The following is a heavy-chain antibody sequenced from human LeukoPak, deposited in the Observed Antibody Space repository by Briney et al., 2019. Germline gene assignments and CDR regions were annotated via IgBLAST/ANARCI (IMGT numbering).Heavy chain of an antibody. D-gene: IGHD2-2*01. CDR2: IIPIFGTA. J-gene: IGHJ6*03. Sequence: SVKVSCKASGGTFSSYAISWVRQAPGQGLEWMGGIIPIFGTANYAQKFQGRVTITTDESMSTAYMELSSLRSEDTAVYYCARDHVPYYYMDVWGKGTTVTVSS. CDR1: GGTFSSYA. CDR3: ARDHVPYYYMDV. V-gene: IGHV1-69*05.